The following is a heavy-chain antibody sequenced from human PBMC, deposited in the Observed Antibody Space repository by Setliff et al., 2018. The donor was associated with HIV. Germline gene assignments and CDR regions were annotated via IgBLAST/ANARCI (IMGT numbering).Heavy chain of an antibody. Sequence: GGSLRLSCAASGFTFRNYKFNWVRQAPGRGLEWVSSISIGSGGAIDYADSVQGRFTISRDNSKNSLYLQMKRLRVEDTALYYCVRDQLRVPERWDFDFWGQGTLVTVSS. CDR3: VRDQLRVPERWDFDF. V-gene: IGHV3-21*01. J-gene: IGHJ4*02. CDR1: GFTFRNYK. D-gene: IGHD1-26*01. CDR2: ISIGSGGAI.